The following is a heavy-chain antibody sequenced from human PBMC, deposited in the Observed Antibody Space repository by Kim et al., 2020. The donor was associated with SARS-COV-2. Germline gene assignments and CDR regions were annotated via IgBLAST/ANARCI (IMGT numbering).Heavy chain of an antibody. CDR2: ISYDGSDK. Sequence: GGSLRLSCAASGFTFSTYGMHWVRQAPGKGLEWVTLISYDGSDKYYADSVKGRFTISRDNSKNTLYLQMNSLRPEDTAVYYCAKPYAAYSSSWYPFDIWG. CDR3: AKPYAAYSSSWYPFDI. V-gene: IGHV3-30*18. D-gene: IGHD6-13*01. J-gene: IGHJ3*02. CDR1: GFTFSTYG.